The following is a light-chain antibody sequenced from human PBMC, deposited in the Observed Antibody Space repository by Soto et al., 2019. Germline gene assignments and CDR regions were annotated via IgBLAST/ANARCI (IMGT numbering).Light chain of an antibody. Sequence: QSALTQPASVSGSPGQSITISCTGTSSDVGGYNYVSWYQQHPGKAPKLMIYDVSNRPSGVSNRFSGSKSGNTASLTISGLQAEDEADYYCSSSIRSSTPYVFGTGTKLTV. V-gene: IGLV2-14*01. CDR1: SSDVGGYNY. J-gene: IGLJ1*01. CDR3: SSSIRSSTPYV. CDR2: DVS.